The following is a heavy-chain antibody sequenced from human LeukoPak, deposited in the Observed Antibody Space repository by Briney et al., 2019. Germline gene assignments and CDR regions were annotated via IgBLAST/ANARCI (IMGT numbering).Heavy chain of an antibody. Sequence: GGSLRLSCASSGLTFNSYGMNWVRQFSGKGLEWVSFISSSSSYIYYADSVKGRFTISRDDAKNSLYLQMNSLRAEDTAIYYCARLGVYSWSGPFDPWGQGTLVTVSS. V-gene: IGHV3-21*01. CDR3: ARLGVYSWSGPFDP. CDR2: ISSSSSYI. D-gene: IGHD3-3*01. J-gene: IGHJ5*02. CDR1: GLTFNSYG.